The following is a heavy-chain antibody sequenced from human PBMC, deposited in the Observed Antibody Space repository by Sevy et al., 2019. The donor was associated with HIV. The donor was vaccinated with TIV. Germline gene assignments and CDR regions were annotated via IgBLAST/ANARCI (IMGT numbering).Heavy chain of an antibody. V-gene: IGHV3-30*04. CDR1: GFTCSSYA. CDR2: ISYDGSNK. Sequence: GGSLRLSCAASGFTCSSYAMHWVRQAPGKGLEWVAVISYDGSNKYYADSVKGRFTISRDNSKNTLYLQMNSLRAEDTAVYYCARGGVVPAAIQGYYYYGMDVWGQGSTVTVSS. D-gene: IGHD2-2*02. J-gene: IGHJ6*02. CDR3: ARGGVVPAAIQGYYYYGMDV.